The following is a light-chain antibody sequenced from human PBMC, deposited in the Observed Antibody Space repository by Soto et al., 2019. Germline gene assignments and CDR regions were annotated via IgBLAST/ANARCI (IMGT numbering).Light chain of an antibody. Sequence: QSALTQPPSASGSPGQSVAISCTGTSSDVGGYDYVSWFQHHPGKAPKLMIYEVSERPSGVPDRFSGSKSGNTASLTVSGLQAEDEADYYCTSYAGDNNYLFGTGTKVTVL. CDR3: TSYAGDNNYL. CDR2: EVS. V-gene: IGLV2-8*01. J-gene: IGLJ1*01. CDR1: SSDVGGYDY.